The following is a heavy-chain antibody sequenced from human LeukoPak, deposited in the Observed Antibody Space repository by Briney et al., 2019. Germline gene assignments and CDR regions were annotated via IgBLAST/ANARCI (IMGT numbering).Heavy chain of an antibody. Sequence: ASVKVSCKASGYTFTGYFMHWVRQAPGQGLEWMGRINPNSGGTDYAQKFQGRVTMTRDTSINTACMELSRLSSDDTAVYYCAREFNNNWPFDYWGQGTLVTVSS. CDR1: GYTFTGYF. V-gene: IGHV1-2*06. CDR3: AREFNNNWPFDY. D-gene: IGHD1-1*01. CDR2: INPNSGGT. J-gene: IGHJ4*02.